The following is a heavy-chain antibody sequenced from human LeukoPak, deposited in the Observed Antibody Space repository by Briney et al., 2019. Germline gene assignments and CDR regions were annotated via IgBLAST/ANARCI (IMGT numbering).Heavy chain of an antibody. D-gene: IGHD1-26*01. V-gene: IGHV3-48*03. Sequence: GGFLRLSCAASGFTFSSYEMNWVRQAPGKGLEWVSYISSSGSTIYYADSVKGRFTISRDNAKNSLYLQMNSLRAEDTAVYYCAREPMGATYFDYWGQGTLVTVSS. CDR1: GFTFSSYE. CDR2: ISSSGSTI. J-gene: IGHJ4*02. CDR3: AREPMGATYFDY.